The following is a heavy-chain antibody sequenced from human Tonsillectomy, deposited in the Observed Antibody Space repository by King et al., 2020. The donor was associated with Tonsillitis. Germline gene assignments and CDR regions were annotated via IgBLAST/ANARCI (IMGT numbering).Heavy chain of an antibody. CDR3: SKAVRVGGYYGSGSYADY. CDR2: LSGSGGST. CDR1: GFTFRRYA. J-gene: IGHJ4*02. Sequence: QLVQSGGGLVQPGGSLRLSCAASGFTFRRYAISCVRQAPGEGLEWGLALSGSGGSTYYADSVKGRFTISRDNSKNTLYLQMNSRRAEDTAVYYFSKAVRVGGYYGSGSYADYCGQGTLVTVSS. D-gene: IGHD3-10*01. V-gene: IGHV3-23*04.